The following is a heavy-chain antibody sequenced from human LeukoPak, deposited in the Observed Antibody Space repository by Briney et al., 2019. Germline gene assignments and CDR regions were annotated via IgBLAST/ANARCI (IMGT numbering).Heavy chain of an antibody. V-gene: IGHV3-21*01. J-gene: IGHJ5*02. Sequence: GGSLRLSCAASGFTFRDYSMNWVRQAPGKGLEWVSSISSGSHFIYYGDSVEGRFTISRDNAENSLYLQMNSLRAEDTAVYYCARGLSVIREADWFDPWGQGTLVTVSS. CDR2: ISSGSHFI. D-gene: IGHD2-21*01. CDR3: ARGLSVIREADWFDP. CDR1: GFTFRDYS.